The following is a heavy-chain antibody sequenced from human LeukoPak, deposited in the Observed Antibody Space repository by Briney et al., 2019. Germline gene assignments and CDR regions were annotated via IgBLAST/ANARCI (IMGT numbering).Heavy chain of an antibody. CDR1: GFTFSSYA. CDR2: ISSTSGST. Sequence: KPGGSLRLSCAASGFTFSSYAMSWVRQAPGKGLEWVSSISSTSGSTYYADSAKGRFTISRDNAGNSLYLQMNSLRAADTAVYYCVRTRQTFDIRNNFYTGILDYWGQGILVTVSS. V-gene: IGHV3-21*01. J-gene: IGHJ4*02. CDR3: VRTRQTFDIRNNFYTGILDY. D-gene: IGHD3-16*01.